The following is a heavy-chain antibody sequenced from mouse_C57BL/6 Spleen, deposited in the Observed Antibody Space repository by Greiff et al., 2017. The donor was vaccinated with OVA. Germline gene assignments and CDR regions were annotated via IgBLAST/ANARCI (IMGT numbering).Heavy chain of an antibody. J-gene: IGHJ2*01. CDR1: GYTFTSYW. CDR2: IYPGSGST. V-gene: IGHV1-55*01. Sequence: QVQLQQSGAELVKPGASVKMSCKASGYTFTSYWITWVKQRPGQGLEWIGDIYPGSGSTNYNEKFKSKATLTVDTSSSPAYMQLSSLTSEDSAVYDCARAPRCYFDYWGQGTTLTVSS. CDR3: ARAPRCYFDY.